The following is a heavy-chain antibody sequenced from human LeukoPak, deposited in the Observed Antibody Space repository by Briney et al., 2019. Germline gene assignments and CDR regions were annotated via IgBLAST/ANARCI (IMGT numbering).Heavy chain of an antibody. CDR1: GFTFDDYA. J-gene: IGHJ5*02. V-gene: IGHV3-9*01. Sequence: GRSLRLSCAASGFTFDDYAMHWVRQAPGKGLEWVSGISWNSGSIGYADSVKGRFTISRDNAKNSLYLQMNSLRAEDTAVYYCARKANWFDPWGQGTLVTVSS. CDR3: ARKANWFDP. CDR2: ISWNSGSI.